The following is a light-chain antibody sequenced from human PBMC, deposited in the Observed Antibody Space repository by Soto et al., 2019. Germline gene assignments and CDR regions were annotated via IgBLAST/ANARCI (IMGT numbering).Light chain of an antibody. CDR2: DVS. CDR1: QSVSSSY. V-gene: IGKV3-20*01. Sequence: EIVLTQSPGTLSLSPGERATLSCRASQSVSSSYLAWDQQKPGQAPRLLIYDVSSRATGIPDRFSGGGYGTEFTLTISRLEPEDFAMCYRRPYGRPPAMCTFGQETGPEIK. J-gene: IGKJ2*02. CDR3: RPYGRPPAMCT.